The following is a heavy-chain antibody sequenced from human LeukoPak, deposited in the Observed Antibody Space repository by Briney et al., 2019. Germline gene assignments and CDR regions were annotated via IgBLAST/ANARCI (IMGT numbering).Heavy chain of an antibody. Sequence: SETLSLTCTVSGGSISSGGYYWSWIRQHPGKGLEWIGYIYYSGSTYYNPSLKSRVTISVDTSKNQSSLNLSSVTAADTAVYYCARDLLSTAGYFDYWGQGTLVTVSS. CDR3: ARDLLSTAGYFDY. V-gene: IGHV4-31*03. CDR1: GGSISSGGYY. CDR2: IYYSGST. J-gene: IGHJ4*02. D-gene: IGHD6-19*01.